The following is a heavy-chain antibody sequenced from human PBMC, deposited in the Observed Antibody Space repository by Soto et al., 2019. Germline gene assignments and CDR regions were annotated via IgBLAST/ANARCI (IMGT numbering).Heavy chain of an antibody. CDR3: PTTAVTRNDY. CDR1: GGSISRSSFY. V-gene: IGHV4-39*01. CDR2: IYYSGST. Sequence: QLQLQESGSGLVKPSETLSLTCTVSGGSISRSSFYWGWIRQPPGKGLEWIGSIYYSGSTYYNPSLKSRPTRSVETANNQFSLKLSAVTAADTAVYYCPTTAVTRNDYWGQGTLVAVSS. J-gene: IGHJ4*02. D-gene: IGHD4-17*01.